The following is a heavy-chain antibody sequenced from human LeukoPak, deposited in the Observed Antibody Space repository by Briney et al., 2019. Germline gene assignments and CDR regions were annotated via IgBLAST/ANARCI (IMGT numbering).Heavy chain of an antibody. D-gene: IGHD3-10*01. V-gene: IGHV4-39*01. CDR1: GGSISSSSYY. Sequence: SETLSLTCTVSGGSISSSSYYWGWIRQPPGKGLEWIGSIYYSGSTYYNPSLKSRVTISVDTSKNQFSLKLSSVTAADTAVYYCARHLRLFGVRDTTNRYYMDVWGKGTTVTISS. J-gene: IGHJ6*03. CDR3: ARHLRLFGVRDTTNRYYMDV. CDR2: IYYSGST.